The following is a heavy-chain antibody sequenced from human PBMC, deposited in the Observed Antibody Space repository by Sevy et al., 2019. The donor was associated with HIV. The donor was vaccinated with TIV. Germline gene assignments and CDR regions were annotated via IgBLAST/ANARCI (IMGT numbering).Heavy chain of an antibody. D-gene: IGHD3-22*01. CDR3: AKNLFYDSSGYSGLDY. V-gene: IGHV3-23*01. CDR2: ISGGGRNT. J-gene: IGHJ4*02. Sequence: GGSLRLSCAASGFTFSNYAMSWVRQAPGKGLEWLSTISGGGRNTYYPDSVRGRFTISRDNSMNTLYTQMNSLRAEDTAVYYCAKNLFYDSSGYSGLDYWGQGTLVTVTS. CDR1: GFTFSNYA.